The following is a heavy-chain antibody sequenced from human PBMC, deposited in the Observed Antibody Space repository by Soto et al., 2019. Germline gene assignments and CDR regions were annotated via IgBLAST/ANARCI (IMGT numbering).Heavy chain of an antibody. V-gene: IGHV3-21*01. Sequence: GESLRISGAPSGFTLSCYTMNWVRPAPGKGREWISSIRRIIIYIYNAGADKGRFTISRDNARNSLFLEMKTLRADDTAVYYCARDILSGGAYPDSWGQGTKVTVSS. CDR1: GFTLSCYT. CDR2: IRRIIIYI. D-gene: IGHD3-10*01. J-gene: IGHJ5*01. CDR3: ARDILSGGAYPDS.